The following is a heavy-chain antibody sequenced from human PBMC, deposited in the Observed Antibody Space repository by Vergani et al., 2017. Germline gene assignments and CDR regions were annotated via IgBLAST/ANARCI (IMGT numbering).Heavy chain of an antibody. D-gene: IGHD6-19*01. Sequence: EVQLVESGGGLVQPGRSLRLSCAASGFTFDDYAMHWVRQAPGKGLEWVSGISWNSGSIGYADSVKGRFTISRDNAKNSLYLQMNSLRAEDTALYYCARDRIAVAGTNAFDIWGQGTMVTVSS. CDR1: GFTFDDYA. CDR3: ARDRIAVAGTNAFDI. V-gene: IGHV3-9*01. CDR2: ISWNSGSI. J-gene: IGHJ3*02.